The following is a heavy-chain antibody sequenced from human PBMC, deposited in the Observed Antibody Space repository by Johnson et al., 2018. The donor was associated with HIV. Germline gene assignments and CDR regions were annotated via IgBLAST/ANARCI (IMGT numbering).Heavy chain of an antibody. CDR1: GFTFSSYA. Sequence: VQLVESGGRVVQPGRSLRLSCAASGFTFSSYAMSWVRQAPGKGLEWVSTISNSGGDTYYADSVKGRFTISRDNSKNTLYLQMNGLRADDTAVYYCAKVGGGGFDIWGQGTMVTVCS. D-gene: IGHD2-15*01. CDR3: AKVGGGGFDI. V-gene: IGHV3-23*04. J-gene: IGHJ3*02. CDR2: ISNSGGDT.